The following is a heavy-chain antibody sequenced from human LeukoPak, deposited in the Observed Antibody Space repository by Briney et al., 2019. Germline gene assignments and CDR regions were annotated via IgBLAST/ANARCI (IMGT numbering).Heavy chain of an antibody. V-gene: IGHV4-38-2*02. J-gene: IGHJ4*02. CDR1: GYSISSGYF. Sequence: SETLSLTCTVSGYSISSGYFWGWIRQPPGKGLEWIGSIYHSGSTSYNPSLKSRLTISVDTSKNQFSLKLSSVTAADTAVYYCARTIAVAAAAGRVYFDYWGQGTLVTVSS. D-gene: IGHD6-19*01. CDR3: ARTIAVAAAAGRVYFDY. CDR2: IYHSGST.